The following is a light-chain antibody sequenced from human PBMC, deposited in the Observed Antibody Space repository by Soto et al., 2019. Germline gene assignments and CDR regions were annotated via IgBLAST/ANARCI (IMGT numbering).Light chain of an antibody. Sequence: EIVMTQSPATLSVSPGERGAVSCSASQSVSSNLAWYQQKPGQAPRLLIYGASTRATGIPARFSGSGSGTEFTLTISSLQSEDFAVYYCQQYNNWPPITFGQGTRLEIK. CDR3: QQYNNWPPIT. J-gene: IGKJ5*01. CDR1: QSVSSN. CDR2: GAS. V-gene: IGKV3-15*01.